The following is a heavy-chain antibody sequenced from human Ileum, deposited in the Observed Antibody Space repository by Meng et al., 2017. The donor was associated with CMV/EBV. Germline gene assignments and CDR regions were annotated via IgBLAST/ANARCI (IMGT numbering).Heavy chain of an antibody. D-gene: IGHD2-2*02. Sequence: ASVKVSCKASGYTFTSYGISWVRQAPGQGLEWMGWISAYNGNTNYAQKLQGRVTMTTDTSTSTAYMELRSLRSDDTAAYYCARMHCSSTSCYKSYYYYGMDVWGQGTTVTVSS. CDR2: ISAYNGNT. V-gene: IGHV1-18*01. CDR1: GYTFTSYG. CDR3: ARMHCSSTSCYKSYYYYGMDV. J-gene: IGHJ6*02.